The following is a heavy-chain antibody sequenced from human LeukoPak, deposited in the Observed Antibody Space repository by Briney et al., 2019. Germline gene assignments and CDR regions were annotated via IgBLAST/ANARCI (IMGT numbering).Heavy chain of an antibody. CDR3: ARHSTDSVGGGWLDT. CDR2: IHYTGTT. D-gene: IGHD2-15*01. CDR1: GGSINGY. Sequence: SETLSLTCTVSGGSINGYWSWIRQPPGKGLEWIAYIHYTGTTNLNPSLKSRVTMSVDTSNNRVSLTLNSVTAADTAVYYCARHSTDSVGGGWLDTWGQGTLVTVSS. V-gene: IGHV4-59*08. J-gene: IGHJ5*02.